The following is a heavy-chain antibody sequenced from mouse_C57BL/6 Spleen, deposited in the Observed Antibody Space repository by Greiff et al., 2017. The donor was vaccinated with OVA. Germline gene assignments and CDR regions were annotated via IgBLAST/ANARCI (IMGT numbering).Heavy chain of an antibody. CDR3: ARKARYYAMDY. D-gene: IGHD3-1*01. J-gene: IGHJ4*01. V-gene: IGHV1-50*01. CDR1: GYTFTSYW. Sequence: QVQLQQPGAELVKPGASVKLSCKASGYTFTSYWMQWVKQRPGQGLEWIGAIDPSDSYTNYNQKFKGKATLTVDTSSSTAYMQLSSLPSEDSAVYYCARKARYYAMDYWGQGTSLTVSS. CDR2: IDPSDSYT.